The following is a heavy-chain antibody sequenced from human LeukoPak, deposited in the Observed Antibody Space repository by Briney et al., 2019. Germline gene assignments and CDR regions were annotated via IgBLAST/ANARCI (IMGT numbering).Heavy chain of an antibody. CDR3: VKDFSSSFVYFDS. V-gene: IGHV3-30*02. CDR2: IRYDGSNK. CDR1: GFTFSSYG. J-gene: IGHJ4*02. Sequence: GGSLRLSCAASGFTFSSYGMHWVRQAPGKGLEWVAFIRYDGSNKYYADSVKGRSTISRDNSKNTLYLQMNTLRAEDTAVYYCVKDFSSSFVYFDSWGQGALVTVSS. D-gene: IGHD6-13*01.